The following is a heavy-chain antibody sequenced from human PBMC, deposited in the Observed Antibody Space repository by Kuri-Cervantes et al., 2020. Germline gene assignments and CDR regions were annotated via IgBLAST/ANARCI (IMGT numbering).Heavy chain of an antibody. D-gene: IGHD5-12*01. Sequence: ASVKVSCKTSGYTFSNYGISWVRQAPGQGLEWMGWISGYNGYTKYAQRLQGRVTMTTDTSRNTAYMELRSLRADDTAVYYCARAQGDVVTTFYDYWGQGTLVTVSS. CDR2: ISGYNGYT. CDR1: GYTFSNYG. CDR3: ARAQGDVVTTFYDY. J-gene: IGHJ4*02. V-gene: IGHV1-18*01.